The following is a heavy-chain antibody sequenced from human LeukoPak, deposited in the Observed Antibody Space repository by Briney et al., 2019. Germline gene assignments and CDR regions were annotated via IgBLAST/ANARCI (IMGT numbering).Heavy chain of an antibody. J-gene: IGHJ4*02. CDR3: VRQGDGYCSSTNCLFSFDY. CDR2: IFYTGDT. CDR1: GDPVSSSTYY. V-gene: IGHV4-39*01. D-gene: IGHD2-2*03. Sequence: SETLSLTCSVSGDPVSSSTYYWGWIRQPPGKGLEYIATIFYTGDTYYNPSLESRVTISEDTSKNQFSLKLNSVTAADAAVYYCVRQGDGYCSSTNCLFSFDYWGQGTLVTVSS.